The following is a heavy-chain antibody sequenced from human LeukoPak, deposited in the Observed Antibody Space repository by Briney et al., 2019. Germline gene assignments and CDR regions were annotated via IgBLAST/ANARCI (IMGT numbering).Heavy chain of an antibody. CDR3: AREIVSSNSFDN. D-gene: IGHD2-2*01. CDR1: GFTFGSYT. CDR2: ISSAGGYI. Sequence: PGGSLRLSCAASGFTFGSYTLNWVRQAPGKGLEWVSSISSAGGYIYYADSVKGRFTISRDNAKNSLYLQMNSLRAVDTALYYCAREIVSSNSFDNWGQGTLVTVSS. V-gene: IGHV3-21*01. J-gene: IGHJ4*02.